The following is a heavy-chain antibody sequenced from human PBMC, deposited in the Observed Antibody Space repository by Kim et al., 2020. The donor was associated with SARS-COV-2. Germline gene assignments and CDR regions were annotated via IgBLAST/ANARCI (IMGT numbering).Heavy chain of an antibody. CDR2: IYYSGST. J-gene: IGHJ4*02. V-gene: IGHV4-31*03. CDR1: GGSISSGGYY. D-gene: IGHD4-4*01. Sequence: SETLSLTCTVSGGSISSGGYYWSWIRQHPGKGLVWIGYIYYSGSTYSNPSLKSRVTISVDTSKNQFSLKLSSVTAADTAVYYCAGWGDPENDYSNSYWGQGTLVTVSS. CDR3: AGWGDPENDYSNSY.